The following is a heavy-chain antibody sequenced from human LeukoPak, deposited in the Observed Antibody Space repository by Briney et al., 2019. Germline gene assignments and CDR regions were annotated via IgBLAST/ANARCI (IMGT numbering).Heavy chain of an antibody. D-gene: IGHD2-15*01. CDR1: GFTFDDYA. V-gene: IGHV3-9*01. CDR3: AKVSSPGYYYYYYYMDV. J-gene: IGHJ6*03. CDR2: ISWNSGSI. Sequence: GRSLRLSCAASGFTFDDYAMHWVRQAPGKGLEWVSGISWNSGSIGYADSVKGRFTISRDNAKNSLYLQMNSLRAEDTALYYCAKVSSPGYYYYYYYMDVWGKGTRSPSP.